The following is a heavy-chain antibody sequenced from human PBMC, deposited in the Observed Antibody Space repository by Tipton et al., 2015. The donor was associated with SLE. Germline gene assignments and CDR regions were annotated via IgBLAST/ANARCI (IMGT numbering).Heavy chain of an antibody. D-gene: IGHD5-12*01. V-gene: IGHV4-59*08. J-gene: IGHJ4*02. CDR3: GRLREELRWDSGDERPIAVDH. Sequence: TLSLTCTVSGGSINRYSWTWIRQSPGKGLEWIGHISYSGNTDYNPSLESRPTISIDTSKNQFSLRLSSVTAADAAVYYCGRLREELRWDSGDERPIAVDHWGPGTLVTVSS. CDR2: ISYSGNT. CDR1: GGSINRYS.